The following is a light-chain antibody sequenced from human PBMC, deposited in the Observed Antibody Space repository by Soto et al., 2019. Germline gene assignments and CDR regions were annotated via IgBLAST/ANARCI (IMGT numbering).Light chain of an antibody. CDR1: QGIRDA. J-gene: IGKJ1*01. CDR2: AAS. CDR3: LQHNSYPQT. V-gene: IGKV1-17*01. Sequence: DIQMTQSPSSLSASVGDRVTITCRASQGIRDALGWYQQKPGKAPKRLIYAASSLQSGVPSRFSGRGSGTEFSLTISSLQPEDVATYYCLQHNSYPQTFGQGTKVEIK.